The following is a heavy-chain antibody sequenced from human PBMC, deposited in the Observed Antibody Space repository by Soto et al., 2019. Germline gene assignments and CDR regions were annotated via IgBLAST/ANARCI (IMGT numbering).Heavy chain of an antibody. CDR3: AKVLLDLYYDYIWGSSPFDY. D-gene: IGHD3-16*01. V-gene: IGHV3-15*01. Sequence: GGSLRLSCAASGFTFSNAWMSWVRQAPGKGLEWVGLIKSRTDGGTTDYAAVVKGRFTISRDDSKRTLYLQMNSLKTEDTVVYYFAKVLLDLYYDYIWGSSPFDYWGQGTLVTVSS. CDR1: GFTFSNAW. J-gene: IGHJ4*02. CDR2: IKSRTDGGTT.